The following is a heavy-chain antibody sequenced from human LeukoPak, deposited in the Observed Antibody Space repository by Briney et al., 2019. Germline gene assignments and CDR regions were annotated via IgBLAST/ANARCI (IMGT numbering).Heavy chain of an antibody. J-gene: IGHJ5*02. CDR2: IHHSGGT. Sequence: SQTLSLTCTVSGGSISGGAYYWSWVRQHPGKGLEWIGYIHHSGGTYYNPSLKSRVTISLDTSENQFSLKLTSVTAADTAVSYCAIILGIYDGSGSYPRFDPWGQGTLVTVSS. CDR1: GGSISGGAYY. D-gene: IGHD3-10*01. CDR3: AIILGIYDGSGSYPRFDP. V-gene: IGHV4-31*03.